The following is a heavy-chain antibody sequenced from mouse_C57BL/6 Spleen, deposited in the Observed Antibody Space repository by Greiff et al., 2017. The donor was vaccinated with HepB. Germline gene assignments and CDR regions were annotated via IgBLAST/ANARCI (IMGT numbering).Heavy chain of an antibody. CDR3: TRGGVSPWFAY. CDR2: IRLKSDNYAT. D-gene: IGHD3-1*01. Sequence: EVKLEESGGGLVQPGGSMKLSCVASGFTFSNYWMNWVRQSPEKGLEWVAQIRLKSDNYATHYAESVKGRFTISRDDSKSSVYLQMNNLRAEDTGIYYCTRGGVSPWFAYWGQGTLVTVSA. V-gene: IGHV6-3*01. J-gene: IGHJ3*01. CDR1: GFTFSNYW.